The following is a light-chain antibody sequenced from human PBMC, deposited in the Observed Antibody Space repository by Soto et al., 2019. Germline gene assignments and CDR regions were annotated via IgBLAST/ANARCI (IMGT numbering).Light chain of an antibody. V-gene: IGKV1-5*03. J-gene: IGKJ1*01. Sequence: DIQMTQSPSTLSASVGDRVTITCRASQSISSWLAWYQQKPGKAPNLLIYKASSLESGVPSRCSGSGSGTEFTLTISRLQPDDFATYYCQHYNSYSVTFGPGTKVEIK. CDR3: QHYNSYSVT. CDR2: KAS. CDR1: QSISSW.